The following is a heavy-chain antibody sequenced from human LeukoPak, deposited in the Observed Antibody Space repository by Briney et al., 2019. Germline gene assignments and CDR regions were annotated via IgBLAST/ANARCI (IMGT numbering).Heavy chain of an antibody. CDR1: GFTFSSYG. J-gene: IGHJ4*02. D-gene: IGHD3-22*01. CDR2: IWYDGSNK. Sequence: PGRSLRLSCAASGFTFSSYGMHWVRQAPGKGLEWVAVIWYDGSNKYYADSVKGRFTISRDNSKDTLYLQMNSLRAEDTAVYYCAKERIYYDSSALDYWGQGTLVTVSS. V-gene: IGHV3-33*06. CDR3: AKERIYYDSSALDY.